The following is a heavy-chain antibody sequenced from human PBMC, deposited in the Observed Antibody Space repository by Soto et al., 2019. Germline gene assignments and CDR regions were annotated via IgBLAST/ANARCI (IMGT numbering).Heavy chain of an antibody. Sequence: QLQLQESGPGLVKPSETLSLTCTVSGGFISTSSYYWGWVRQPPGKGLEWIGTIYYTGYTYYNPSLKSRVAMSVDTSKVHFSLNLTSVIAADTAIYYCARSAIAVNGLFDHWGLGTLVTVSS. CDR3: ARSAIAVNGLFDH. J-gene: IGHJ4*02. V-gene: IGHV4-39*02. CDR1: GGFISTSSYY. CDR2: IYYTGYT. D-gene: IGHD6-19*01.